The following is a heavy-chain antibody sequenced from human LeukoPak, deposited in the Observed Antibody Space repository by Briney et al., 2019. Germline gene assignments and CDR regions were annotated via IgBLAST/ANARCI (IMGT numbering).Heavy chain of an antibody. CDR3: ASATGEKGGYFDY. CDR2: IKYDGSEK. CDR1: GFTFSSYW. D-gene: IGHD7-27*01. Sequence: PGGSLRLSCAASGFTFSSYWMSWVRQAPGKGLERVANIKYDGSEKFYVDSVKGRFTVSRDNAKNSPYLQLNSLRAEDTAVYYCASATGEKGGYFDYWGQGTLVTVSS. J-gene: IGHJ4*02. V-gene: IGHV3-7*01.